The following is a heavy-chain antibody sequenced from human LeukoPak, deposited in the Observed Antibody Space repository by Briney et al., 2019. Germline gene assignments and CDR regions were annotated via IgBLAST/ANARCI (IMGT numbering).Heavy chain of an antibody. J-gene: IGHJ4*02. CDR2: IYYSGST. CDR3: ARQYYGSGSYYWDY. Sequence: SETLSLTCTVSGGSISSYYWSWIRQPPGKGLEWIGYIYYSGSTNYNPSLKSRVAISVDTSKNQFSLKLSSVTAADTAVYYCARQYYGSGSYYWDYWGQGTLVTVSS. V-gene: IGHV4-59*08. D-gene: IGHD3-10*01. CDR1: GGSISSYY.